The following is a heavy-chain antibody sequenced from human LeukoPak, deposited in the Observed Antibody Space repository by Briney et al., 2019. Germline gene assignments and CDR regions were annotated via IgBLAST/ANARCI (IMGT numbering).Heavy chain of an antibody. Sequence: GGSLRLSCAASGFTFSDYYMSWIRQAPGKGLEWVSYISSSGSTIYYADSVKGRFTISRDNAENSLYLQMNSLRAEDTAVYYCASWYSTGAFDIWGQGTMVTVSS. CDR3: ASWYSTGAFDI. CDR2: ISSSGSTI. CDR1: GFTFSDYY. D-gene: IGHD1-26*01. V-gene: IGHV3-11*01. J-gene: IGHJ3*02.